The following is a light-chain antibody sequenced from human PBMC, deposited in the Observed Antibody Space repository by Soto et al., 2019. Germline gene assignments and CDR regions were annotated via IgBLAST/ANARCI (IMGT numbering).Light chain of an antibody. CDR3: QQYGSPPRT. V-gene: IGKV3-20*01. J-gene: IGKJ1*01. Sequence: ESVLTQSPGTLSLSPGERATLSCRASQSVSSSYLAWYQQKPGQAPRLLIYGASSRATGIPDRFSGSGSGTDFTLTLSRLEPEDFAVYYWQQYGSPPRTFGQGTKVEIK. CDR2: GAS. CDR1: QSVSSSY.